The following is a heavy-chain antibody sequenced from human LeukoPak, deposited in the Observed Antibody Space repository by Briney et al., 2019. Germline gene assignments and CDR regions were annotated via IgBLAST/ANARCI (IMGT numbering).Heavy chain of an antibody. J-gene: IGHJ4*02. Sequence: RTSETLSLTCTVSGGSISSGGYYWSWIRQPAGKGLEWIGRIYTSGSTNYNPSLKSRVTISVDTSKNQFSLKLSFVTAADTAVYYCARGDYYDSSDLYYFDYWGQGTLVTVSS. V-gene: IGHV4-61*02. CDR3: ARGDYYDSSDLYYFDY. CDR1: GGSISSGGYY. CDR2: IYTSGST. D-gene: IGHD3-22*01.